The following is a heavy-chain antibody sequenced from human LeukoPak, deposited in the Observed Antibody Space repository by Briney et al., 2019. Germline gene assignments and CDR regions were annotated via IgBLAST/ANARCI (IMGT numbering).Heavy chain of an antibody. J-gene: IGHJ3*02. Sequence: GGSLRLSCAASGFTFISYWMHWVRQVPGKGLVWVSRINTDGSSTSYADSVRGRFTISRDNSKNTLYLQMNSLRAEDTAVYYCAKDGDNNDPGAFDIWGQGTMVTVSS. D-gene: IGHD1-1*01. CDR2: INTDGSST. V-gene: IGHV3-74*01. CDR3: AKDGDNNDPGAFDI. CDR1: GFTFISYW.